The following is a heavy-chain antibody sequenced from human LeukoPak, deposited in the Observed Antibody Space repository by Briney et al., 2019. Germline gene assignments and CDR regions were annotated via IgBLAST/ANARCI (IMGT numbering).Heavy chain of an antibody. CDR3: ARARAVDTAMVPGY. CDR2: INTNTGNP. J-gene: IGHJ4*02. V-gene: IGHV7-4-1*02. Sequence: GASVKVSSKASGGTFTSYAMNWVRQAPGQGLEWMGWINTNTGNPTYAQGFTGRFVFSLDTSVSTAYLQISSLKAEDTAVYYCARARAVDTAMVPGYWGQGTLVTVSS. D-gene: IGHD5-18*01. CDR1: GGTFTSYA.